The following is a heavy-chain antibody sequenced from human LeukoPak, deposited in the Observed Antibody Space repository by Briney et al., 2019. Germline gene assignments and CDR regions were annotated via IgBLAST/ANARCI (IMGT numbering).Heavy chain of an antibody. V-gene: IGHV3-48*03. CDR2: ISSSGGTM. Sequence: AGGSLRLSCAASGFTFSNYEMNWVRQAPGKGLEWVSYISSSGGTMYYADSVKGRFTISRDNAKNTLYLQMNSLRAEDTAVYYCARARYYYDSSGYRAVYYFDYWGQGTLVTVSS. D-gene: IGHD3-22*01. CDR3: ARARYYYDSSGYRAVYYFDY. J-gene: IGHJ4*02. CDR1: GFTFSNYE.